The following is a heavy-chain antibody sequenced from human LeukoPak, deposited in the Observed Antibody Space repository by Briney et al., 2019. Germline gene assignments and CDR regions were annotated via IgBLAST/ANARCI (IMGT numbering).Heavy chain of an antibody. CDR2: LNAGGNSI. J-gene: IGHJ4*02. D-gene: IGHD5-12*01. V-gene: IGHV3-74*01. CDR1: GFTFSNYW. Sequence: GGSLRLSCAASGFTFSNYWMNWVRQAPGKGLVWVSRLNAGGNSITYADSVRGRFTISRDNAKNPVHLQMNSLRVEDTAIYFCAGAYSAYDPFDYWGQGILVTVSS. CDR3: AGAYSAYDPFDY.